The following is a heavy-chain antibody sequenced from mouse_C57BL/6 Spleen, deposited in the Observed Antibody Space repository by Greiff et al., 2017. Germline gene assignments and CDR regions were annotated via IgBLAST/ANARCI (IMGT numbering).Heavy chain of an antibody. D-gene: IGHD1-1*02. Sequence: EVQLVESGGGLVQPKGSLKLSCAASGFSFNTYAMNWVRQAPGKGLEWVARIRSKSNNYATYYADSVKDRFTISRDDSESMLYLQMNNLKTEDTAMYYCVRPGSYGYAMDYWGQGTSVTVSS. CDR3: VRPGSYGYAMDY. CDR2: IRSKSNNYAT. CDR1: GFSFNTYA. J-gene: IGHJ4*01. V-gene: IGHV10-1*01.